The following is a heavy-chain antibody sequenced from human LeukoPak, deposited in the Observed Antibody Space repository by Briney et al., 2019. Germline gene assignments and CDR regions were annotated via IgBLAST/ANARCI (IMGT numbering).Heavy chain of an antibody. D-gene: IGHD6-19*01. CDR3: AKGSGWSPVEYFQH. Sequence: PGGSLRLSCATSGFTFSSYALTWVRQAPGMGLEWVSAISGSGDTTYYADSVKGRFTISRDNSKNTLYLQMNSLRAEDTAVYYCAKGSGWSPVEYFQHWGQGTLVTVSS. CDR1: GFTFSSYA. V-gene: IGHV3-23*01. J-gene: IGHJ1*01. CDR2: ISGSGDTT.